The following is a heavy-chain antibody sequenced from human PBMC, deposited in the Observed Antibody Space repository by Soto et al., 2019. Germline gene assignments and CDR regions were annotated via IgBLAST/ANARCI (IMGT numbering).Heavy chain of an antibody. V-gene: IGHV4-4*02. Sequence: QVQLQESGPGLVKPSGTLSLTCAVSSGSISSSNWWSWVRQPPGKGLEWIGEIYHSGSTNYNPSLKSRLTISLDKSKNQFSLKLSSVTVADTAVYYCATVGRQYDALDIWGQGTMVTVSS. J-gene: IGHJ3*02. CDR1: SGSISSSNW. CDR2: IYHSGST. CDR3: ATVGRQYDALDI.